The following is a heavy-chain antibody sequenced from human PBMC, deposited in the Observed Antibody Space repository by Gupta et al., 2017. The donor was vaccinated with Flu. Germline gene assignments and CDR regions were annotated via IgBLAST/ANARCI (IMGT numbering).Heavy chain of an antibody. D-gene: IGHD3-9*01. CDR3: ASHLRYFDWLARDAFDI. CDR1: GGSISSSSYY. V-gene: IGHV4-39*01. J-gene: IGHJ3*02. CDR2: IYYSGST. Sequence: QLQLQESGPGLVKPSETLSLTCTVSGGSISSSSYYWGWIRQPPGKGLEWIGSIYYSGSTYYNPSLKSRVTISVDTSKNQFSLKLSSVTAADTAVYYCASHLRYFDWLARDAFDIWGQGTMVTVSS.